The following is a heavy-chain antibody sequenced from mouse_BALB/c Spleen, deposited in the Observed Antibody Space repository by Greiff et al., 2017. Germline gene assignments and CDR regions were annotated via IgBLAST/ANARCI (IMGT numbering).Heavy chain of an antibody. CDR2: IRNKANGYTT. J-gene: IGHJ3*01. D-gene: IGHD2-3*01. Sequence: EVQLVESGGGLVQPGGSLRLSCATSGFTFTDYYMSWVRQPPGKALEWLGFIRNKANGYTTEYSASVKGRFTISRDNSQSILYLQMNTLRAEDSATYYCARDDGYYVRFAYWGQGTLVTVSA. CDR1: GFTFTDYY. V-gene: IGHV7-3*02. CDR3: ARDDGYYVRFAY.